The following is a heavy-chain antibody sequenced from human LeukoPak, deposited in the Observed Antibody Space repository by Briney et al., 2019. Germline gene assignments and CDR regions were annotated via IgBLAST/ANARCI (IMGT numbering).Heavy chain of an antibody. CDR2: ISAYNGNT. D-gene: IGHD6-6*01. CDR3: ARSYYSSLMYYYYYMDV. J-gene: IGHJ6*03. V-gene: IGHV1-18*01. Sequence: ASVKVSCKDSGYTFTSYGISWVRQAPGQGLEWMGWISAYNGNTNYAQKLQGRVTMTTDTSTSTAYMELRSLRSDDTAVYYCARSYYSSLMYYYYYMDVWGKGTTVTVSS. CDR1: GYTFTSYG.